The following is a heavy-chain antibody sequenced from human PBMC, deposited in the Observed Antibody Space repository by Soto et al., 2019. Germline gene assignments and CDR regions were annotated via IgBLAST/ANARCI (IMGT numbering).Heavy chain of an antibody. J-gene: IGHJ5*02. Sequence: SQTLSLTCTVSGGSISSSSYYWGWIRQPPGKGLEWIGSIYYSGSTYYNPSLKSRVTISVDTSKNQFSLKLSSVTAADTAVYYCARHRTTDSPFDPWGQGTLVTVSS. CDR1: GGSISSSSYY. CDR2: IYYSGST. CDR3: ARHRTTDSPFDP. V-gene: IGHV4-39*01. D-gene: IGHD1-1*01.